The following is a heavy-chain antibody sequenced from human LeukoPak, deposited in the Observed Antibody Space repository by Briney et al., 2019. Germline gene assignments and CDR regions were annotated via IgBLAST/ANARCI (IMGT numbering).Heavy chain of an antibody. Sequence: SETLSLTCTVSGYSISSGFNWGWIRQPPGKGLEWIGSIYLSGSTYYNPSLKSRVTISVDTSKNQFSLKLSSVTAADTAVYYCARVGDLHYFDYWGQGTLVTVSS. CDR3: ARVGDLHYFDY. V-gene: IGHV4-38-2*02. CDR2: IYLSGST. J-gene: IGHJ4*02. D-gene: IGHD3-16*01. CDR1: GYSISSGFN.